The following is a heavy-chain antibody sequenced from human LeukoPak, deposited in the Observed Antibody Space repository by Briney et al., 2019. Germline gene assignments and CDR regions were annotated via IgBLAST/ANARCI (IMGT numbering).Heavy chain of an antibody. CDR1: GGSINSYF. CDR2: IYFSGST. CDR3: VRVAYGDYYFDY. V-gene: IGHV4-4*07. J-gene: IGHJ4*02. D-gene: IGHD4-17*01. Sequence: SETLSLTCTVSGGSINSYFWSWIRQPAGKGLEWIGRIYFSGSTNYNPSLKSRVTMSVDTSKNQFSLRLSPVTAADTAVYHCVRVAYGDYYFDYWGQGTLVTVSS.